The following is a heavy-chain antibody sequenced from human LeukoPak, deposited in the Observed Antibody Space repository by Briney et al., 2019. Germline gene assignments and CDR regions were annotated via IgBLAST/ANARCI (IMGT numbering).Heavy chain of an antibody. J-gene: IGHJ6*02. CDR2: INPSGGST. V-gene: IGHV1-46*01. D-gene: IGHD6-6*01. Sequence: GASVKVSCKASGYTFTSYYMHWVRQAPGQGLEWMGIINPSGGSTSYAQKFQGRVTMTRDTSTSTVYMELSSPRSEDTAVYYCARVYSSSRDYYYYGMDVWGQGTTVTVSS. CDR1: GYTFTSYY. CDR3: ARVYSSSRDYYYYGMDV.